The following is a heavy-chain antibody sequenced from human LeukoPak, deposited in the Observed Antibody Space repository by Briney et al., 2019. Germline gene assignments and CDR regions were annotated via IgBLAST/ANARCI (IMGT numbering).Heavy chain of an antibody. J-gene: IGHJ3*02. CDR1: GYTFTSYG. Sequence: ASVKVSCKASGYTFTSYGISWVRQAPGQGREWMGWISAYNGNTNYAQKLQGRVTMTTDTSTSTAYMELRSLRSDDTAVYYCARDFVEYCSSTSCYRDDAFDIWGQGTMVTVSS. D-gene: IGHD2-2*01. CDR3: ARDFVEYCSSTSCYRDDAFDI. CDR2: ISAYNGNT. V-gene: IGHV1-18*01.